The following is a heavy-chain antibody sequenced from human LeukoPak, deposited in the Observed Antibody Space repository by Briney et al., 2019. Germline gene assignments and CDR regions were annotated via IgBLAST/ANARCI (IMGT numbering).Heavy chain of an antibody. CDR1: GFTFSSYV. CDR3: ARDSLVVDHYYFDY. J-gene: IGHJ4*02. D-gene: IGHD3-22*01. V-gene: IGHV3-30*04. Sequence: GGSLRLSCAASGFTFSSYVMHWVRQAPGKGLEWVAIISHDGSNRYYADSVKGRFTISRDNSKNTLYLQMNSLRAEDTAVYYCARDSLVVDHYYFDYWGQGTLVTVSS. CDR2: ISHDGSNR.